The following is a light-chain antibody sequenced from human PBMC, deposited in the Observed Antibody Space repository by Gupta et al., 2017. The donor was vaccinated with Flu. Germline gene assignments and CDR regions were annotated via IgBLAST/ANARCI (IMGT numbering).Light chain of an antibody. CDR3: QQDKHWPCT. CDR1: PSVDTT. V-gene: IGKV3-15*01. Sequence: EIVMTQSPATLSVSPGERATRPCRASPSVDTTLAWYQQKRGQPPRLLIYGASTRATGIPARFSGSGSGTEFTLTISSVQAEDFAVYCCQQDKHWPCTFGQGTKVEIK. CDR2: GAS. J-gene: IGKJ1*01.